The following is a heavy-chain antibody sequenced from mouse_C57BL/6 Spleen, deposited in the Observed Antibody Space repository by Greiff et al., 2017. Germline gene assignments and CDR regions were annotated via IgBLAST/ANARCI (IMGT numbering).Heavy chain of an antibody. CDR3: TSRWENWMDY. Sequence: EVKLLESGAELVKPGASVKLSCTASGFNIKDYYMHWVKQRPEQGLEWIGRIDPEDGETKYAPKFQGKATITADTSSNTAYLQLSSLTSEDAAVYDCTSRWENWMDYWGQGTSVTVSS. V-gene: IGHV14-2*01. CDR2: IDPEDGET. J-gene: IGHJ4*01. D-gene: IGHD4-1*01. CDR1: GFNIKDYY.